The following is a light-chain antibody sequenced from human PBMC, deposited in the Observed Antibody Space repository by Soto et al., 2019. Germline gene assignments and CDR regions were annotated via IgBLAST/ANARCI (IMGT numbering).Light chain of an antibody. CDR3: QQLNSYPPYT. Sequence: DIQLTQSPSFLSASVGDRVTITCRASQGISSYLAWCQQKPGKAPKLLIYAASTLQSGVPSRFSGSGSGTECTLTISSLQPEDFATYYCQQLNSYPPYTFDQGTKLEIK. V-gene: IGKV1-9*01. CDR1: QGISSY. J-gene: IGKJ2*01. CDR2: AAS.